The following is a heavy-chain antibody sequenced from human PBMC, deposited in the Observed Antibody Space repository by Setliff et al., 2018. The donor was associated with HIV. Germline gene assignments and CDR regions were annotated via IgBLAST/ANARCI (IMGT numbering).Heavy chain of an antibody. V-gene: IGHV1-46*01. CDR2: SNPSSRTT. CDR3: ARGGRVDESRGYYYPLMY. CDR1: GYIFTTHY. D-gene: IGHD3-22*01. J-gene: IGHJ4*02. Sequence: ASVKVSCKSSGYIFTTHYIHWVRQAPGQGIEWMGMSNPSSRTTIYAQKFRGRMTLTKDKSTTTVYMELSSLRSDGTAVYYCARGGRVDESRGYYYPLMYWGQGTLVTVSS.